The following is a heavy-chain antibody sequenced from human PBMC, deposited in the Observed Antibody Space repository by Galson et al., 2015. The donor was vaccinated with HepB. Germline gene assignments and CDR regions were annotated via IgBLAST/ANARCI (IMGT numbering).Heavy chain of an antibody. CDR1: GGTFSSYA. V-gene: IGHV1-69*13. D-gene: IGHD6-13*01. J-gene: IGHJ4*02. Sequence: SVKVSCKASGGTFSSYAISWVRQAPGQGLEWMGGIIPIFGTANYAQKFQGRVTITADESTSTAYMELSSLRSEDTAVYYCARSQQQLVLSFDYWGQGTLVTVSS. CDR3: ARSQQQLVLSFDY. CDR2: IIPIFGTA.